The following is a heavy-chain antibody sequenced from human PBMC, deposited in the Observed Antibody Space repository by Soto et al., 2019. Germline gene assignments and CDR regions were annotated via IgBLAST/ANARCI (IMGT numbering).Heavy chain of an antibody. D-gene: IGHD3-10*01. Sequence: RASVKVSCKASGYTFTSYYMHWVRQAPGQGLEWMGIINPSGGSTSYAQKFQGRVTMTRDTSTSTVYMELSSLRSEDTAVYYCARGRGMVRGAGYWYFDLWGRGTLVTVSS. CDR2: INPSGGST. CDR1: GYTFTSYY. V-gene: IGHV1-46*01. CDR3: ARGRGMVRGAGYWYFDL. J-gene: IGHJ2*01.